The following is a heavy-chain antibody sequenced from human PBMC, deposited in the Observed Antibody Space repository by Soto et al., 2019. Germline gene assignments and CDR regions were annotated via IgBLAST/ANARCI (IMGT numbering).Heavy chain of an antibody. V-gene: IGHV3-72*01. J-gene: IGHJ6*02. D-gene: IGHD6-13*01. CDR2: SRNKANSYTT. CDR1: GFTFNDQY. CDR3: ATGPAGRGAAGSPTYYYGMDV. Sequence: EVQLVESGGGLVQPGGSLRLSCAASGFTFNDQYIEWVRQAPGKGLEWVGRSRNKANSYTTKYAASVEGRFTISRDDSKNSLYLQMDSLKTEDTAVYYCATGPAGRGAAGSPTYYYGMDVWGHGTTVTVSS.